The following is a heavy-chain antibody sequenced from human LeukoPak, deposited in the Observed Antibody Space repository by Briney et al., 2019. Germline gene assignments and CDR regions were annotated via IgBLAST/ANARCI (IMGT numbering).Heavy chain of an antibody. Sequence: PGGSLRLSCAASGFTFSIYWMSWVRQAPGKGLEWVANIKQDGSEKYYVDSMKGRFTISRDNAKNSLYLQMNSLRAEDTAVYYCARDVRDVLGYWGQGTLVTVSS. CDR1: GFTFSIYW. CDR3: ARDVRDVLGY. J-gene: IGHJ4*02. CDR2: IKQDGSEK. V-gene: IGHV3-7*04.